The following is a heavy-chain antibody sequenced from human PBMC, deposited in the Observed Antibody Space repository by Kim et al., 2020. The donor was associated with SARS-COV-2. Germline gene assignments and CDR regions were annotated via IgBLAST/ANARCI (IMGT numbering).Heavy chain of an antibody. Sequence: GESLKISCQGSGYTFRDFWIVWVRQMPGKGLEVMGIIYPGDSDTRYSPSFRGQVTISADKSINTAYLQWSSLKASDSAMYYCTRLSWGAGMVLGKERREGRQGFDVGGRGTTVTVSS. D-gene: IGHD2-8*01. CDR1: GYTFRDFW. V-gene: IGHV5-51*01. CDR3: TRLSWGAGMVLGKERREGRQGFDV. CDR2: IYPGDSDT. J-gene: IGHJ6*04.